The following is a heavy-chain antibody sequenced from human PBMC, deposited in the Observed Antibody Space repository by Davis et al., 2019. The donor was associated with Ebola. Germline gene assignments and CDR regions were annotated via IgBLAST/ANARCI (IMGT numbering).Heavy chain of an antibody. CDR3: ARTGRYCSSTSCYGDY. Sequence: GESLKISCVASGLTFTNNWIFWVRQAPGKGLEWVSYISSSGSTIYYADSVKGRFTISRDNAKNSLYLQMNSLRAEDTAVYYCARTGRYCSSTSCYGDYWGQGTRVTVSS. D-gene: IGHD2-2*01. CDR1: GLTFTNNW. J-gene: IGHJ4*02. V-gene: IGHV3-11*01. CDR2: ISSSGSTI.